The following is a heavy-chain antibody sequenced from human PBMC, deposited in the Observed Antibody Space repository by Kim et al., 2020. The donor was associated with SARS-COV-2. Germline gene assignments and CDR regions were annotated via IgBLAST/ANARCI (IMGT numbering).Heavy chain of an antibody. J-gene: IGHJ4*02. Sequence: SVKVSCKASGGTFSSYAISWVRQAPGQGLEWMGGIIPIFGTANYAQKFQGRVTITADESTSTAYMELSSLRSEDTAVYYCARVGGAIGRQQLVPLDYWGQGTLVTVSS. D-gene: IGHD6-13*01. CDR1: GGTFSSYA. V-gene: IGHV1-69*13. CDR2: IIPIFGTA. CDR3: ARVGGAIGRQQLVPLDY.